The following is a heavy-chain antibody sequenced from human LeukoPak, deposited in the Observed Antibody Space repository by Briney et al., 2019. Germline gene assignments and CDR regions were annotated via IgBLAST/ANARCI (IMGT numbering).Heavy chain of an antibody. J-gene: IGHJ4*02. CDR3: AKDLLWFGELLSNFDY. D-gene: IGHD3-10*01. CDR2: ISSTSGYI. V-gene: IGHV3-21*01. Sequence: GGSLTLSCAASGFTFSIYSLNWLPQAPGQGLEWFSSISSTSGYIYYADSVKGRFTISRDNSKNTLYLQMNSLRAEDTAVYYCAKDLLWFGELLSNFDYWGQGTLVTVSS. CDR1: GFTFSIYS.